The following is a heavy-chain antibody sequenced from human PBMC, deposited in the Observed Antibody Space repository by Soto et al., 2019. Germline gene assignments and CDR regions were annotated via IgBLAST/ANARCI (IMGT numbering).Heavy chain of an antibody. CDR1: CGSISSGSYS. CDR3: ARVLKHEAAYGMDV. Sequence: SLSVPCAVSCGSISSGSYSWSWIRQPPGKGLEWIVYIYHSGSTYYNPSLKSRVTISVDRSKNQFSLKLRSVTAADTAVYYCARVLKHEAAYGMDVWGQGTTVTVSS. CDR2: IYHSGST. V-gene: IGHV4-30-2*01. J-gene: IGHJ6*02. D-gene: IGHD6-25*01.